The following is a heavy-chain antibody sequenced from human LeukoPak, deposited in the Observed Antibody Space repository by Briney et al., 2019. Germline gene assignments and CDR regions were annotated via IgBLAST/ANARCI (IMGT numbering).Heavy chain of an antibody. Sequence: SETLSLTCTVSGGSISSYYWSWIRQPPGKGLEWIGYIYYSGSTNYNPSLKSRVTISVDKSKNQFSLKLNSVTAADTAVYYCMGADYGGHWGQGTLVTVSS. CDR3: MGADYGGH. CDR2: IYYSGST. D-gene: IGHD4-17*01. J-gene: IGHJ4*02. CDR1: GGSISSYY. V-gene: IGHV4-59*12.